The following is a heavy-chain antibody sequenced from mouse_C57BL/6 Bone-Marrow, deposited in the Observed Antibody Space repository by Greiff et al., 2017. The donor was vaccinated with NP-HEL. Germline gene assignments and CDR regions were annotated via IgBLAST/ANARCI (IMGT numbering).Heavy chain of an antibody. CDR3: ARYSNYVGTWFAY. CDR2: IWSGGGT. J-gene: IGHJ3*01. CDR1: GFSLTSYG. Sequence: VQLQQSGPGLVQPSQSLSITCTVSGFSLTSYGVHWVRQSPGKGLEWLGVIWSGGGTDYNAAFISRLSISKDNSKSQVFFKMNSLQADDTAIYYCARYSNYVGTWFAYWGQGTLVTVSA. V-gene: IGHV2-2*01. D-gene: IGHD2-5*01.